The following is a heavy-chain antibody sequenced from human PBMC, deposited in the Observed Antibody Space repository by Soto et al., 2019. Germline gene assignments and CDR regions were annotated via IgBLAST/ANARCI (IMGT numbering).Heavy chain of an antibody. CDR3: ARHPERIAEIGWFDP. Sequence: TSETLSLTCAVYGGSFSGYYWTWIRQPPGTGLEWIGEINHSGSTNYNPSLKSRVTISVDTSKNQFSLKLTSVTAEDTAVYYCARHPERIAEIGWFDPWGQGTLVTVSS. J-gene: IGHJ5*02. D-gene: IGHD6-13*01. V-gene: IGHV4-34*01. CDR1: GGSFSGYY. CDR2: INHSGST.